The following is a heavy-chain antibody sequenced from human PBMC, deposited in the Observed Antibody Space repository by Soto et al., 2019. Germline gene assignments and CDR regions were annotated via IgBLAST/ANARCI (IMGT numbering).Heavy chain of an antibody. D-gene: IGHD4-17*01. CDR3: ATTVTRLIAFDV. Sequence: GGSLRLSCAASGFTVSSHYMSWVRQTPGKGLEWVSILYASDITFYADSVEGRFTISRDNSKNTVYLQLNSLRAEDTAVYYCATTVTRLIAFDVWGQGTMVTVSS. J-gene: IGHJ3*01. CDR1: GFTVSSHY. V-gene: IGHV3-53*01. CDR2: LYASDIT.